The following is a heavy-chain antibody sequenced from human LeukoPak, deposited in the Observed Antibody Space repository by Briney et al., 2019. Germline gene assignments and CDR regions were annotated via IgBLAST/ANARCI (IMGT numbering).Heavy chain of an antibody. D-gene: IGHD6-13*01. CDR2: IYSGGST. J-gene: IGHJ6*02. CDR1: GFTVSSNY. Sequence: GGSLRLSCAASGFTVSSNYMSWVRQAPGKGLEWVSVIYSGGSTYYADSVKGRFTISRDNSKNTLYLQMNSLRAEDTAMYYCTRDLWGSSWEYYYYYYGMDVWGQGTTVTVSS. V-gene: IGHV3-66*01. CDR3: TRDLWGSSWEYYYYYYGMDV.